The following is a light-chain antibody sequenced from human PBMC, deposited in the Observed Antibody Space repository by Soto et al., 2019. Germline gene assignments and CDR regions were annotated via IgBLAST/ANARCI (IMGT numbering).Light chain of an antibody. CDR3: QQYQSYSRT. CDR2: DAS. Sequence: DIPMTQSPSPLSPSEVDRAKITCQASQDISNYLNWYQQKPGRAPKLLIYDASNLETGVPSRFSGSGSGTEFTLTISSLQSEDSAVYYCQQYQSYSRTLGQGTKVDIK. CDR1: QDISNY. V-gene: IGKV1-33*01. J-gene: IGKJ1*01.